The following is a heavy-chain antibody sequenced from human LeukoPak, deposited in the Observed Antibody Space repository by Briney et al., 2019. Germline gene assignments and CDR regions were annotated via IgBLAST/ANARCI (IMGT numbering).Heavy chain of an antibody. Sequence: SETLSLTCAVYGGSFSGYYWSWIRQPPGKGLEWIGEINHSGSTNYNPSLKSRVTISVHTSKNQFSLKLSSVTAADTAVYYCARARRGSTSSPFRSSIAARNYFDYWGQGTLVTASS. CDR2: INHSGST. CDR1: GGSFSGYY. V-gene: IGHV4-34*01. D-gene: IGHD6-6*01. CDR3: ARARRGSTSSPFRSSIAARNYFDY. J-gene: IGHJ4*02.